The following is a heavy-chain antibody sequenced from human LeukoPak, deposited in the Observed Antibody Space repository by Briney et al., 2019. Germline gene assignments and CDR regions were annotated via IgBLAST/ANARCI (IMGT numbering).Heavy chain of an antibody. CDR2: IYYSGST. Sequence: KTSETLSLTCTVSGGSISSYYWSWIRQPPGKGLEWIGYIYYSGSTNYSPSLKSRVTISVDTSKIQFPLKLSSVTAADTAVYYCARGDYGDYVGDAFDIWGQGTMVTVSS. CDR3: ARGDYGDYVGDAFDI. D-gene: IGHD4-17*01. V-gene: IGHV4-59*12. CDR1: GGSISSYY. J-gene: IGHJ3*02.